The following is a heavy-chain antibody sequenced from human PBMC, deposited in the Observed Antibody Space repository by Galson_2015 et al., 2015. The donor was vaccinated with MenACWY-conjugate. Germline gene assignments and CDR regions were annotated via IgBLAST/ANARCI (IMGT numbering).Heavy chain of an antibody. V-gene: IGHV3-74*01. J-gene: IGHJ4*02. CDR1: GFTFSSSR. CDR2: IHSDGRTT. Sequence: SLRLSCAASGFTFSSSRMHWVRQAPGKGLVWVSRIHSDGRTTGYADSVKGRFTLSRGNAKNTLFLQMNSLRAEDTAVYYCATQITGNVYWGQGTLVTVSS. CDR3: ATQITGNVY. D-gene: IGHD1-1*01.